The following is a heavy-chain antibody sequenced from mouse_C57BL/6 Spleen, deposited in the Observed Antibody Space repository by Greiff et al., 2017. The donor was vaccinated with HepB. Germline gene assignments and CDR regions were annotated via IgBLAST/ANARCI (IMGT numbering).Heavy chain of an antibody. CDR3: ARGTSYYAMDY. Sequence: DVMLVESGGGLVQPGGSLKLSCAASGFTFSDYYMYWVRQTPEKRLEWVAYISNGGGSTYYPDTVKGRFTISRDNAKNTLYLQMSRLKSEDTAMYYCARGTSYYAMDYWGQGTSVTVSS. CDR2: ISNGGGST. CDR1: GFTFSDYY. V-gene: IGHV5-12*01. D-gene: IGHD3-3*01. J-gene: IGHJ4*01.